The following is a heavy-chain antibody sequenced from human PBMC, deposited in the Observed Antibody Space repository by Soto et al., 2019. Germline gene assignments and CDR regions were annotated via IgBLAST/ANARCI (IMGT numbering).Heavy chain of an antibody. Sequence: GGSLRLSCAASGFTFSSYAMHWVRQAPGKGLEWVAVISYDGSNKYYADSVKGRFTISRDNSKNTLYLQMNSLRAEDTAVYYCAKAPRWLQSTNWFDPWGQGTLVTVSS. CDR2: ISYDGSNK. D-gene: IGHD5-12*01. CDR3: AKAPRWLQSTNWFDP. CDR1: GFTFSSYA. J-gene: IGHJ5*02. V-gene: IGHV3-30-3*01.